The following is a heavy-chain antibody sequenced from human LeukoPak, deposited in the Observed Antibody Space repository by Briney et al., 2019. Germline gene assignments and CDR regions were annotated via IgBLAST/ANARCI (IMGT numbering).Heavy chain of an antibody. J-gene: IGHJ4*02. CDR2: IFYSGST. CDR1: GGSISTSNYY. CDR3: ARGVVAAPQTFDY. V-gene: IGHV4-39*07. D-gene: IGHD2-15*01. Sequence: SETLSLTCTVSGGSISTSNYYWGWIRQPPGKGLEWIGNIFYSGSTYYSPSLKSRVTISLDTSRNQFSLKLNSVTAADTAVYYCARGVVAAPQTFDYWGQGNLVTVSS.